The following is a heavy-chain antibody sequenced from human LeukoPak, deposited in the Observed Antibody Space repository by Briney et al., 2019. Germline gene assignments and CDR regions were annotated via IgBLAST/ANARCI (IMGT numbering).Heavy chain of an antibody. CDR3: ARKSGYSGYGSDY. J-gene: IGHJ4*02. Sequence: PGGSLRLSCAASGFTVSSNYMSWVRQAPGKGLDWDSVIYSGGSTYYADSVKGRFTISRDNSKNTLYLQMNSLRAEDTAVYYCARKSGYSGYGSDYWGQGTLVTVSS. CDR2: IYSGGST. V-gene: IGHV3-66*01. CDR1: GFTVSSNY. D-gene: IGHD5-12*01.